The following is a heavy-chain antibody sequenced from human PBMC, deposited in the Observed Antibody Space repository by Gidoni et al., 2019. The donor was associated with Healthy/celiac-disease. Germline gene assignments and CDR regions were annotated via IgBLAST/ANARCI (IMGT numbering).Heavy chain of an antibody. CDR3: ARDHGIAAAGTPYYYYGMDV. Sequence: EVQLVESGGGLVTPGGSLRLSCAATGFTFSTYSMYWVRQAPRKGLEWVSSISSSRSYIYYADSGKGRFTISRDNAKNSLYLQMNSLRAEDTAVYYCARDHGIAAAGTPYYYYGMDVWGQGTTVTVSS. CDR2: ISSSRSYI. D-gene: IGHD6-13*01. V-gene: IGHV3-21*01. J-gene: IGHJ6*02. CDR1: GFTFSTYS.